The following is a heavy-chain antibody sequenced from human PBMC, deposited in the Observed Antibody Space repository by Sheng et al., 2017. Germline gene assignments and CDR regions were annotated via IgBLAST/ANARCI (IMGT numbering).Heavy chain of an antibody. CDR2: INHSGST. CDR1: GGSFSGYY. CDR3: AREGRAVGFDY. V-gene: IGHV4-34*01. Sequence: QVQLQQWGAGLLKPSETLSLTCAVYGGSFSGYYWSWIRQPPGKGLEWIGEINHSGSTNYNPSLKSRVTISVDTSKNQFSLKLSSVTAADTAVYYCAREGRAVGFDYWGQGTLVTVSS. J-gene: IGHJ4*02. D-gene: IGHD1-26*01.